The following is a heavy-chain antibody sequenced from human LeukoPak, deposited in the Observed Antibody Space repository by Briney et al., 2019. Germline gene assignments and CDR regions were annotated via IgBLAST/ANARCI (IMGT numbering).Heavy chain of an antibody. CDR3: ARDLESSSWYGMDV. Sequence: GASVKVSCKASGDTFTSYDINWVRQTPGQGLEWMGRMNPNSGDTGYVQKFQGRVTMTRDTSTSTVYMELSSLRSDDTAVYYCARDLESSSWYGMDVWGQGTTVTVSS. CDR2: MNPNSGDT. D-gene: IGHD6-13*01. V-gene: IGHV1-8*01. CDR1: GDTFTSYD. J-gene: IGHJ6*02.